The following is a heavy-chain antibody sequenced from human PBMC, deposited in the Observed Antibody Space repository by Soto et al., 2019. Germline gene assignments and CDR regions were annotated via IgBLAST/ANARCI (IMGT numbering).Heavy chain of an antibody. CDR3: GRETYNDFWSGSLPVDY. D-gene: IGHD3-3*01. CDR2: IYHTGST. V-gene: IGHV4-38-2*02. CDR1: GYSISSGHY. Sequence: LSLTCTVSGYSISSGHYWGWLRQPPGKGLEWIGSIYHTGSTYYNPSLKSRVTISVDTSKNQFSLKLSSVTAADTAVYYCGRETYNDFWSGSLPVDYWGQGALVTVSS. J-gene: IGHJ4*02.